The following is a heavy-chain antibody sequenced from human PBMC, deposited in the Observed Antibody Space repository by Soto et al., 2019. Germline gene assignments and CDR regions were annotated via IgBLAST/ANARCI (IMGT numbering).Heavy chain of an antibody. CDR3: GKPFFNFFGKDG. D-gene: IGHD3-3*01. V-gene: IGHV5-10-1*01. Sequence: GESLKISCQGSGYSFTSYWISWVRQMPGKGLEWMGRIDPSDSYTNYSPSFQGHVTISADKSISTAYLQWSSLKASDTPIFYWGKPFFNFFGKDGWGQGTTGTV. CDR2: IDPSDSYT. J-gene: IGHJ6*02. CDR1: GYSFTSYW.